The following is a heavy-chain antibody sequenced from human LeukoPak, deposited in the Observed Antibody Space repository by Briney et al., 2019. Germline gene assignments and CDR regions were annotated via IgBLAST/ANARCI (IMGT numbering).Heavy chain of an antibody. V-gene: IGHV4-39*01. CDR1: GGSMSSINYY. CDR3: ARQPSGTPGDY. J-gene: IGHJ4*02. CDR2: IYNGGRT. Sequence: KSSETLSLTCTVSGGSMSSINYYWAWIRQPPGKGLEWVGYIYNGGRTSYNPSLKSRVTMSVDTSKNQFSLNLTSVTAADTAMYYCARQPSGTPGDYWGQGSLVTVSS. D-gene: IGHD1-26*01.